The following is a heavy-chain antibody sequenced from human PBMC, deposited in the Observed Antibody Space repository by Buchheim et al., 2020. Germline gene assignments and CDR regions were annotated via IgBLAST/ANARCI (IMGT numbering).Heavy chain of an antibody. CDR1: GFTVSSNY. Sequence: EVQLVESGGGLVQPGGSLRLSCAASGFTVSSNYMSWVRQAPGKGLEWVSVIYSGGSTYYADSVKGRFTISRDNSKNTLYLQMNSLRAEDTAVYYCARGGPAEYYGSGTHRGRQASGDYYYYYGMDVWGQGTT. J-gene: IGHJ6*02. V-gene: IGHV3-66*02. CDR2: IYSGGST. D-gene: IGHD3-10*01. CDR3: ARGGPAEYYGSGTHRGRQASGDYYYYYGMDV.